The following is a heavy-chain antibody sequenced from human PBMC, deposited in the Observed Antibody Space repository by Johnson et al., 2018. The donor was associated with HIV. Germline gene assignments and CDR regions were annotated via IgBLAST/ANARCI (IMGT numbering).Heavy chain of an antibody. V-gene: IGHV3-30*03. CDR1: GFTFSSYW. Sequence: QVQLVESGGGLVQPGGSLRLSCAASGFTFSSYWMSWVRQAPGKGLEWVAVISFDGSNKYYADSVKGRFTISRDNSKNTLYLQMNSLETEDTAMYYCAREGGDGFLEWLYTFDIWGQGTMVTVSS. J-gene: IGHJ3*02. D-gene: IGHD3-3*01. CDR2: ISFDGSNK. CDR3: AREGGDGFLEWLYTFDI.